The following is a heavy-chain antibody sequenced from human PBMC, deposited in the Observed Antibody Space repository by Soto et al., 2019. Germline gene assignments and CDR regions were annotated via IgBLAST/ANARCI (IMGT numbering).Heavy chain of an antibody. J-gene: IGHJ6*02. V-gene: IGHV3-48*02. CDR1: GFTFSSYS. CDR2: ISSSSSTI. Sequence: AGGSLRLSCAASGFTFSSYSMNWVRQAPGKGLEWVSYISSSSSTIYYEDSVKGRFTISRDNAKNSLYLQMNSLRDEDTAVFYCARLQSSSWYDYYYYGMDVWGQGTTVTVSS. D-gene: IGHD6-13*01. CDR3: ARLQSSSWYDYYYYGMDV.